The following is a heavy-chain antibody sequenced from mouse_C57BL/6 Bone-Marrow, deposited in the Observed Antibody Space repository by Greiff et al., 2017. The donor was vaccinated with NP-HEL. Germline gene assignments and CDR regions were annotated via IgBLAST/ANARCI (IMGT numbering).Heavy chain of an antibody. CDR3: AFMMTTRYYAMDY. Sequence: VQVVESGGDLVKPGGSLKLSCAASGFTFSSYGMSWVRQTPDKRLEWVATISSGGSYTYYSDSVKGRFTISRDNAKNTLYLQMSSLKSEDTAMYYCAFMMTTRYYAMDYWGQGTSVTVSS. J-gene: IGHJ4*01. V-gene: IGHV5-6*01. CDR2: ISSGGSYT. D-gene: IGHD2-4*01. CDR1: GFTFSSYG.